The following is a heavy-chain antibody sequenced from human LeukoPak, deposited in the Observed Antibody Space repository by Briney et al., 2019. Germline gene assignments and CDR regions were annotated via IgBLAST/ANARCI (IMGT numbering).Heavy chain of an antibody. J-gene: IGHJ4*02. V-gene: IGHV3-7*01. CDR1: GFTFSSYW. CDR3: ARDGSTSSDSSGYYF. D-gene: IGHD3-22*01. Sequence: GSLRLSCAASGFTFSSYWMSWVRQAPGKGLEWVANINQDGSDKYYVDSVKGRFTISRDNAKNSLYLQMNSLRAEDTAVYYCARDGSTSSDSSGYYFWGQGTLVTVSS. CDR2: INQDGSDK.